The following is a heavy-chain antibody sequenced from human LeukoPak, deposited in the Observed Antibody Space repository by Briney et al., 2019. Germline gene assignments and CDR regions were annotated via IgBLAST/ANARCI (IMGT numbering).Heavy chain of an antibody. CDR2: MNPNSGNT. Sequence: ASVKVSCKASGYTFTSYDINWVRQATGQGLEWMGWMNPNSGNTGYAQKFQGRVTMTRNTSISTAYMELSSLRSEDTAVYYCARDRGDKYYNDSSGFDWGQGTLVTVSS. V-gene: IGHV1-8*01. CDR3: ARDRGDKYYNDSSGFD. J-gene: IGHJ4*02. CDR1: GYTFTSYD. D-gene: IGHD3-22*01.